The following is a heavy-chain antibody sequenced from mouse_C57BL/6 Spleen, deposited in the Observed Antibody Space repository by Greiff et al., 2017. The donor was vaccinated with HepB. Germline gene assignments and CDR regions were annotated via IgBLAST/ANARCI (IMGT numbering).Heavy chain of an antibody. CDR1: GYTFTDYY. D-gene: IGHD1-1*01. Sequence: EVQLQQSGPELVKPGASVKISCKASGYTFTDYYMNWVKQSHGKSLEWIGDINPNNGGTSYNQKFKGKATLTVDKSSSTAYLELRSLTSEDSAVYYCDRDYYGSSFAYWGQGTLVTVSA. CDR3: DRDYYGSSFAY. J-gene: IGHJ3*01. CDR2: INPNNGGT. V-gene: IGHV1-26*01.